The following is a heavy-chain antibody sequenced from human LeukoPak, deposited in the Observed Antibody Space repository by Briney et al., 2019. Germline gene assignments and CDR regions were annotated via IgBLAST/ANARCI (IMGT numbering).Heavy chain of an antibody. V-gene: IGHV3-53*01. CDR3: ARDPGISFNYYYYGMDV. CDR1: GFTVSGNY. CDR2: IYSGGST. J-gene: IGHJ6*02. Sequence: GGSLRLSCAASGFTVSGNYMSWVRQAPGKGLEWVSVIYSGGSTYYADSVKGRFTISRDISRNTLYLEMNSLRVDDTAVYYCARDPGISFNYYYYGMDVWGQGTTVTVSS. D-gene: IGHD3-3*02.